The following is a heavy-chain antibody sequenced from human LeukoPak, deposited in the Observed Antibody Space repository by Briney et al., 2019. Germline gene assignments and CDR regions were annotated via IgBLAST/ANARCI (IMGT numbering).Heavy chain of an antibody. CDR3: ARDEGDTYGGRTPYDY. Sequence: GGSLRLSCAASGFTFSSYWMHWVRQAPGKGLVWVSRINSDGSSTSYADSVKGRFTISRDNAKNTLYLQMNSLRAEDTAVYYCARDEGDTYGGRTPYDYWGQGTLVTVSS. V-gene: IGHV3-74*01. CDR1: GFTFSSYW. CDR2: INSDGSST. D-gene: IGHD4-23*01. J-gene: IGHJ4*02.